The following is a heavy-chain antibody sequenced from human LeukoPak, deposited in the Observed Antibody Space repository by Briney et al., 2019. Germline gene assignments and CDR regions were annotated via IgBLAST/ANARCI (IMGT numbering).Heavy chain of an antibody. V-gene: IGHV1-8*01. CDR2: MNPNSGNT. CDR3: ARGLPFSDSGSNY. D-gene: IGHD2-21*02. J-gene: IGHJ4*02. Sequence: GASVTVSCKASGYTFTSCDINWVRQAAGQGLEWMGWMNPNSGNTDYAQKFQGRVTMTRNTSISTAYMELSSLRSEDTAVYYCARGLPFSDSGSNYWGQGTLVTVSS. CDR1: GYTFTSCD.